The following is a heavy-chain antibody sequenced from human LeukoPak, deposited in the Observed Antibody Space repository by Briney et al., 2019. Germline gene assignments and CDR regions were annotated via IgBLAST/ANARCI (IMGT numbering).Heavy chain of an antibody. CDR2: IYPADSDT. D-gene: IGHD3-10*01. Sequence: GESLQISCKGSGYSFTNYWIGWVRQLPGKGLESMGLIYPADSDTTYSPSFQGQVTISADRSISTVYLQWSSLKASDTAMYYCARQSRDGSKNRGYYFDYWGQGTLVTVSS. CDR3: ARQSRDGSKNRGYYFDY. J-gene: IGHJ4*02. CDR1: GYSFTNYW. V-gene: IGHV5-51*01.